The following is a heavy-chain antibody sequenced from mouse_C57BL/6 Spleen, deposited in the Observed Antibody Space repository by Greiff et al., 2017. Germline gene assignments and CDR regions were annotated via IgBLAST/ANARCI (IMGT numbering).Heavy chain of an antibody. Sequence: VQLQQSGPELVKPGASVKISCKASGYAFSSSWMNWVKQRPGKGLEWIGRIYPGDGDTNYNGKFKGKATLTADKSSSTAYMKLSSLTSEDSAVYYCARDDGNSYALDYWGQGTTVTVSS. D-gene: IGHD2-1*01. J-gene: IGHJ4*01. CDR3: ARDDGNSYALDY. CDR1: GYAFSSSW. CDR2: IYPGDGDT. V-gene: IGHV1-82*01.